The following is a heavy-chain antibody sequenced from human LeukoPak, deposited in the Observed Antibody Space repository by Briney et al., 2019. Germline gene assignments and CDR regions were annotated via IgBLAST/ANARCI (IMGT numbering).Heavy chain of an antibody. V-gene: IGHV1-2*02. Sequence: ASVKVSCKASGYTFTGYYMHWVRQAPGQGLERMGWINPNSGGTNYAQKFQGRVTMTRDTSISTAYMELSRLRSDDTAVYYCARDRRPGIGTYYFDYWGQGTLVTVSS. CDR2: INPNSGGT. CDR1: GYTFTGYY. CDR3: ARDRRPGIGTYYFDY. D-gene: IGHD1-14*01. J-gene: IGHJ4*02.